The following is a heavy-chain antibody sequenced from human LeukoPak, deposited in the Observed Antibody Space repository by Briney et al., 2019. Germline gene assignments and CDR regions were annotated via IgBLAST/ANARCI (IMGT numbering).Heavy chain of an antibody. J-gene: IGHJ4*02. V-gene: IGHV4-59*08. CDR1: GASISSYY. Sequence: SQTLSLTCTVSGASISSYYWSWIRQPPGKGLEWIGYLHYRGSTYTPSLKSRVTISVDTSRNQFSLKLSSVSAADTAVYYCARHGGSYSLDYWGQGTLVTVSS. CDR3: ARHGGSYSLDY. CDR2: LHYRGST. D-gene: IGHD1-26*01.